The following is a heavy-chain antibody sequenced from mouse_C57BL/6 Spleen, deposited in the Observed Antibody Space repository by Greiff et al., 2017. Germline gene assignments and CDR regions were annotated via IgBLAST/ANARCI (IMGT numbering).Heavy chain of an antibody. J-gene: IGHJ4*01. Sequence: EVQRVESGPGLAKPSQTLSLTCSVTGYSITSDYWNWIRKFPGNKLEYMGYISYSGSTYYNPSLKSRISITRDTSKNQYYLQLNSVTTEDTATYYCARYNYSNYGAMDYWGQGTSVTVSS. CDR2: ISYSGST. D-gene: IGHD2-5*01. CDR1: GYSITSDY. V-gene: IGHV3-8*01. CDR3: ARYNYSNYGAMDY.